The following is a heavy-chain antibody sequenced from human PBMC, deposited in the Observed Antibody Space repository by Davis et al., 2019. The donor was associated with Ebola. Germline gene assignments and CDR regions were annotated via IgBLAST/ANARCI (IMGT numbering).Heavy chain of an antibody. Sequence: SETLSLTCAVYGGSFSGYYWSWIRQPPGKGLEWIGEINHSGSTNYNPSLKSRVTISVDTSKNQFSLKLSSVTAAETAVYYCAAYRWNTWFAPWGQGTLVTVSS. D-gene: IGHD3-16*02. CDR1: GGSFSGYY. CDR2: INHSGST. V-gene: IGHV4-34*01. J-gene: IGHJ5*02. CDR3: AAYRWNTWFAP.